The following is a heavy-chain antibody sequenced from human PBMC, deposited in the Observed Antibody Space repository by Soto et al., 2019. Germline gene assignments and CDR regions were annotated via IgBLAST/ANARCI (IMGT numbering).Heavy chain of an antibody. J-gene: IGHJ5*02. CDR3: VGGDYDWFDP. D-gene: IGHD4-17*01. V-gene: IGHV4-34*01. CDR1: GGSFSGYY. Sequence: PSETLSLTCAVYGGSFSGYYWSWIRQPPGKGLEWIGEINHSGSTNYNPSLKSRVTISVDTSKNQFSLKLSSVTAADTAVYYCVGGDYDWFDPWGQGTLVTVSS. CDR2: INHSGST.